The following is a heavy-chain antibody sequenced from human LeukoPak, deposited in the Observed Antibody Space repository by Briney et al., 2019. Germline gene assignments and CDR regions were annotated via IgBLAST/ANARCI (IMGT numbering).Heavy chain of an antibody. CDR1: GGSISYYD. CDR3: ARETPGAGHFDY. CDR2: IHYSGGG. D-gene: IGHD7-27*01. V-gene: IGHV4-59*01. J-gene: IGHJ4*02. Sequence: SETLSLTCTVSGGSISYYDWMWIRHPPGKGLEWSGYIHYSGGGHYTTSLTSRVTMLVATSQHKFSLQLTAVTAADTAVYYCARETPGAGHFDYWGQGSLVTVSS.